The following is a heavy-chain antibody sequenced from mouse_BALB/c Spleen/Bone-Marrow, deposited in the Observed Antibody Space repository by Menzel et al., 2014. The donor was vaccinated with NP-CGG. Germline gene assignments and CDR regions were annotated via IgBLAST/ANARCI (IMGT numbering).Heavy chain of an antibody. V-gene: IGHV1S137*01. CDR1: GYTFTDYA. D-gene: IGHD2-14*01. CDR3: ARSGKVRNAMDY. Sequence: QVQLKESGAELVRPGVSVKISCKGSGYTFTDYAMHWVKQSHAKSLEWIGVISTYYGDASYNQKFKGKATMTVDKSSSTAYMELARLTSEDSAIYYCARSGKVRNAMDYWGRGTSVTVSS. CDR2: ISTYYGDA. J-gene: IGHJ4*01.